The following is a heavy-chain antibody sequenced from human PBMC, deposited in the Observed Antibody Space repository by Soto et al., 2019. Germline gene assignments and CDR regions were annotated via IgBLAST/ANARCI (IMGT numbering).Heavy chain of an antibody. CDR3: ARASSSSWYDGGLGN. J-gene: IGHJ4*02. Sequence: PGGSLRLSCAASGFSFRSYAMNWVRQVPGKGPEWVSVIYSGGSTYYADSAKGRFTISRDNSKNTLYLQMNSLRAEDTAVYYCARASSSSWYDGGLGNWGQGTLVTVS. CDR1: GFSFRSYA. V-gene: IGHV3-53*01. CDR2: IYSGGST. D-gene: IGHD6-13*01.